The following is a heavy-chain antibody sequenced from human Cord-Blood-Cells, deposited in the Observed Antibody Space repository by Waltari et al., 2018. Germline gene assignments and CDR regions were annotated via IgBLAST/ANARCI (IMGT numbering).Heavy chain of an antibody. V-gene: IGHV3-23*01. CDR2: ISGSGGST. CDR3: AKDLTGTTLYYYYGMDV. CDR1: GFPFSSYG. Sequence: EVQLLESGGGLVQPGGSLRLACAASGFPFSSYGMSGVRQAPGKGLEWVSAISGSGGSTYYADSVKGRFTISRDNSKNTLYLQMNSLRAEDTAVYYCAKDLTGTTLYYYYGMDVWGQGTTVTVSS. D-gene: IGHD1-7*01. J-gene: IGHJ6*02.